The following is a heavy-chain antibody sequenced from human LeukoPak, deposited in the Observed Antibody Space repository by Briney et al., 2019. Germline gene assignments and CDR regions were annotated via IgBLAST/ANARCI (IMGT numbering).Heavy chain of an antibody. V-gene: IGHV4-39*01. CDR2: IYYSGST. CDR1: GGSISSSSYY. J-gene: IGHJ3*02. D-gene: IGHD1-26*01. Sequence: SETLSLTCTVSGGSISSSSYYWGWIRQPPGKGLEWIGSIYYSGSTYYNPSLKRRVTISVDTSKNQFSLKLSSVTAADTAVYYCARLNSGSSLAFDIWGQGTMVTVSS. CDR3: ARLNSGSSLAFDI.